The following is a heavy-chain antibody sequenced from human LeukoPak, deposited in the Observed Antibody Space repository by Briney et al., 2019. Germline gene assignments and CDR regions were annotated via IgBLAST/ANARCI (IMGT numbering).Heavy chain of an antibody. V-gene: IGHV3-23*01. CDR3: AKGSTRVTYYYDSSGYSGGSDY. CDR2: ISGSGGST. CDR1: GFTFSSYA. J-gene: IGHJ4*02. D-gene: IGHD3-22*01. Sequence: GSLRLSCAASGFTFSSYAMSWVRQAPGKGLELVSAISGSGGSTYYADSVKGRFTISRDNSKNTLYLQMNSLRAEDTAVYYCAKGSTRVTYYYDSSGYSGGSDYWGQGTLVTVSS.